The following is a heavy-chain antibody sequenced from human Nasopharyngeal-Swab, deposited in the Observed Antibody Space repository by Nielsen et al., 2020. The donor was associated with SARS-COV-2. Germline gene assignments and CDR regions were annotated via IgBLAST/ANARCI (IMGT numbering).Heavy chain of an antibody. CDR3: ARDSYAVPYFDY. D-gene: IGHD3-16*01. Sequence: SETLSLTCTVSGGSISSGGYYWSWIRQHPGKGLEWIGYIYYGGSTNYNPSLKSRVTISVDTSKNQFSLKLSSVTAADTAVYYCARDSYAVPYFDYWGQGTLVTVSS. V-gene: IGHV4-61*08. CDR2: IYYGGST. J-gene: IGHJ4*02. CDR1: GGSISSGGYY.